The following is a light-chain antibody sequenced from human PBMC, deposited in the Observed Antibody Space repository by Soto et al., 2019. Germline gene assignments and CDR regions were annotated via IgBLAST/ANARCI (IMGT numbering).Light chain of an antibody. CDR1: SSDVGGYNS. CDR2: DVT. CDR3: SSYTSITALV. J-gene: IGLJ1*01. Sequence: QSVLTQPASVSGSPGQSITISCTGTSSDVGGYNSVSWYQQHPGKVPKIIIYDVTIRPSGVPDRFSGSKSGNTASLTISGLQAEDEADYYCSSYTSITALVFGTGTKLTVL. V-gene: IGLV2-14*01.